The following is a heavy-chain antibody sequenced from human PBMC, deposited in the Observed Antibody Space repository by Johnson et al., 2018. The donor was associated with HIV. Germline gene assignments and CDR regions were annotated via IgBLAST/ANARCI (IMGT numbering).Heavy chain of an antibody. Sequence: VQLVESGGGVVQPGRSLRLSCAASGFTFDDYAMHWVRQAPGKGLEWVSGISWNSGSIGYADSVKGRFTISRDNAKNSLYLQMNSLRAEDTALYYCAKDRNYGSGSYPDAFDIWGQGTMVTVSS. D-gene: IGHD3-10*01. J-gene: IGHJ3*02. CDR1: GFTFDDYA. CDR3: AKDRNYGSGSYPDAFDI. V-gene: IGHV3-9*01. CDR2: ISWNSGSI.